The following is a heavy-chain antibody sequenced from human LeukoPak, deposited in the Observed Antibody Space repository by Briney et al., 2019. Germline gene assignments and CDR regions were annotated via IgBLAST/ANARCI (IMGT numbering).Heavy chain of an antibody. CDR1: GYTFTSYG. D-gene: IGHD3-22*01. CDR3: ARPRGYYDSSGYYCDY. J-gene: IGHJ4*02. Sequence: ASVKVSCKASGYTFTSYGISWVRQAPGQGLEWMGWISAYNGNTNYAQKLQGRVTMTTDTSTSTAYMELRSLRSDDTAVYYCARPRGYYDSSGYYCDYWGQGTLVTVSS. V-gene: IGHV1-18*01. CDR2: ISAYNGNT.